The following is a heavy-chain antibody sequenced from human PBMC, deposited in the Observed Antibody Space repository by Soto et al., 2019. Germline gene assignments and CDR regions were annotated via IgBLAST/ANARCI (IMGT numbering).Heavy chain of an antibody. CDR3: ANGTGGVRYYYGMDV. D-gene: IGHD1-26*01. J-gene: IGHJ6*02. CDR2: ISFDGSER. V-gene: IGHV3-30*18. CDR1: GLTFRDSG. Sequence: QVQLVESGGGVVQPGTSLRLSCVDSGLTFRDSGMHWVRQAPGKGLEWVAVISFDGSERHYRDSVKGRFSISRDNSRNTLYLQLTSLRGDDSAVYYCANGTGGVRYYYGMDVWGQGSTVTVSS.